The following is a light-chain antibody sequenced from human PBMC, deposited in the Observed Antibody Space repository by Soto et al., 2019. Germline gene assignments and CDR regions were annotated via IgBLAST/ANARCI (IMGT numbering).Light chain of an antibody. Sequence: EIVMTQFPATLSVSPGERATLSCRASQSVSSNLAWYQQKPGQAPRLLIYGASNRATGIPARFSGSGSGTEFTLTISSLQSEDSALYSCHQYNNWPPTWTFGQGTKVEVK. CDR1: QSVSSN. CDR2: GAS. V-gene: IGKV3-15*01. J-gene: IGKJ1*01. CDR3: HQYNNWPPTWT.